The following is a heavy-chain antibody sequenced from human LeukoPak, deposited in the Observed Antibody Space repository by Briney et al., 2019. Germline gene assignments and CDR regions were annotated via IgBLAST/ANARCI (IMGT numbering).Heavy chain of an antibody. D-gene: IGHD3-10*01. J-gene: IGHJ3*02. CDR2: INHSGST. Sequence: SETLSLTCAVYGGSFSGYYWSWIRQPPGKGLEWIGEINHSGSTNYNPSLKSRVTISVDTSENQFSLKLSSVTAADTAVYYCARGPGGAFDIWGQGTMVTVSS. V-gene: IGHV4-34*01. CDR3: ARGPGGAFDI. CDR1: GGSFSGYY.